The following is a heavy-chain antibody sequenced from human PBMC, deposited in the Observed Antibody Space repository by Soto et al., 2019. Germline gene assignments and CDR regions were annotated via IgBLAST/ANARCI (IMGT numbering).Heavy chain of an antibody. Sequence: GGSLRLSCAASGFTFSSYGMHWVRQAPGKGLEWVAVIWYDGSNKYYADSVKGRFTISRDNAKNSLYLQMNSLRDEDTAVYYCASLDIVLVPAAPRYSSSWQNYGMDVWGQGTTVIVSS. V-gene: IGHV3-33*01. D-gene: IGHD2-2*03. J-gene: IGHJ6*02. CDR2: IWYDGSNK. CDR1: GFTFSSYG. CDR3: ASLDIVLVPAAPRYSSSWQNYGMDV.